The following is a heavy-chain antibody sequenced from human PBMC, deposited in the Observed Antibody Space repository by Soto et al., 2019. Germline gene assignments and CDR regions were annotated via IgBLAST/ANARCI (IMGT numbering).Heavy chain of an antibody. D-gene: IGHD3-16*01. J-gene: IGHJ6*02. CDR1: GFTFSSYG. CDR2: ISYDGSNK. V-gene: IGHV3-30*18. CDR3: AKGGGEDYYYGMDV. Sequence: GGSLRLSCAASGFTFSSYGMHWVRQAPGKGLEWVAVISYDGSNKYYADSVKGRFTISRDNSKNTLYLQMNSLRAEDTAVYYCAKGGGEDYYYGMDVWGQGTTVTVYS.